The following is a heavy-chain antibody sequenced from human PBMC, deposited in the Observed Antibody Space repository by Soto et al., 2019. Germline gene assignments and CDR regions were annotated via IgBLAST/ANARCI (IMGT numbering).Heavy chain of an antibody. V-gene: IGHV6-1*01. CDR2: TYYMSKWYN. Sequence: SQTLSLTCAISGDSVSSNSAAWNWIRQSPSRGLEWLGRTYYMSKWYNDYAVSVKSRITINPDTSKNQFSLQLNSVTPEDTAVYYCARGTSSGWYGYYYGMDVWGQGTTVTVSS. D-gene: IGHD6-19*01. J-gene: IGHJ6*02. CDR3: ARGTSSGWYGYYYGMDV. CDR1: GDSVSSNSAA.